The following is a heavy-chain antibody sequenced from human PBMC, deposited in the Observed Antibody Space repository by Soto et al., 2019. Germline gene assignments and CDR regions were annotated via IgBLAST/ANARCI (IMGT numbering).Heavy chain of an antibody. D-gene: IGHD3-10*01. CDR2: ISGSGGST. J-gene: IGHJ5*02. CDR1: GFTFSSYA. V-gene: IGHV3-23*01. Sequence: GGSLRLSCAASGFTFSSYAMSWVRQAPGKGLEWVSAISGSGGSTYYADSVKGRFTISRDNSKNTLYLQMNSLRAEDTAVYYCAKFAMNKFGELDIGTDNWFDPWGQGTLVTVSS. CDR3: AKFAMNKFGELDIGTDNWFDP.